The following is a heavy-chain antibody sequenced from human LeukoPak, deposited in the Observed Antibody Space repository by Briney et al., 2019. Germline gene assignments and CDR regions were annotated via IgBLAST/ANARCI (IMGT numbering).Heavy chain of an antibody. CDR3: ASDTGGSINYDAFDV. V-gene: IGHV3-53*01. Sequence: GGSLRLSCVASGLTVSSNYMNWVRQGPGRGLQWVSVIYIGGSTYYADSVKGRFTISRDISKNTVYLQMNSLRAEDTAVYYCASDTGGSINYDAFDVWGHGTMVTVSP. CDR2: IYIGGST. J-gene: IGHJ3*01. CDR1: GLTVSSNY. D-gene: IGHD2-8*02.